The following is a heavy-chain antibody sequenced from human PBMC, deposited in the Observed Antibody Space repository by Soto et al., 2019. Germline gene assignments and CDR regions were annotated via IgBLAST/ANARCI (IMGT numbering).Heavy chain of an antibody. V-gene: IGHV3-74*03. CDR1: GFTFGDCW. Sequence: GGSLRLSCAASGFTFGDCWMHWVRQPPGKGPEWVSRMTGDGRTTQYADSVKGRFTASRDNAKSTLYLQMNSLRAEDTAVYYCATAEVDYWGPGTLVTV. J-gene: IGHJ4*02. CDR3: ATAEVDY. CDR2: MTGDGRTT.